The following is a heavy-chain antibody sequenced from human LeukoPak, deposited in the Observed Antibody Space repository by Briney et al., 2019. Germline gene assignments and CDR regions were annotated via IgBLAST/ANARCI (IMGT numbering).Heavy chain of an antibody. J-gene: IGHJ6*03. CDR2: ISGSGGST. D-gene: IGHD2-2*01. CDR1: GFTFSSNA. CDR3: ARLPGVGYYYYMDV. Sequence: PGGSLRLSCAASGFTFSSNAMNWVRQAPGKGLEWVSGISGSGGSTYYADSVKGRFTISRDNSKNTLYLQMNSLRAEDTAVYYCARLPGVGYYYYMDVWGKGTTVTVSS. V-gene: IGHV3-23*01.